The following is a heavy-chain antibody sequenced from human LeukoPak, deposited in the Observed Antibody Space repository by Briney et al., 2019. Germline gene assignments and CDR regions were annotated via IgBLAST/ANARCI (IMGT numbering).Heavy chain of an antibody. V-gene: IGHV3-64*01. Sequence: GGSLRLPCAASGFTFSSYAMHWVRQAPGKGLEYVSAISSNGGSTYYANSVKGRFTISRDNSKNTLYLQMGSLRAEDMAVYYCAREKGYYDFWSAAYYYYYMDVWGKGTTVTVSS. CDR2: ISSNGGST. CDR1: GFTFSSYA. CDR3: AREKGYYDFWSAAYYYYYMDV. D-gene: IGHD3-3*01. J-gene: IGHJ6*03.